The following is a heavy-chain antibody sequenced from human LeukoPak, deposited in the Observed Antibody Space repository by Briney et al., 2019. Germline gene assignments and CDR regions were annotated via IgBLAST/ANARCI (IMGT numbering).Heavy chain of an antibody. CDR3: ARDVAEYSSSPYWFDP. J-gene: IGHJ5*02. CDR1: GGTFSSYA. V-gene: IGHV1-69*04. CDR2: IIPILGIA. Sequence: SVKVSCKASGGTFSSYAISWVRQAPGQGLEWMGRIIPILGIANYAQKFQGRVTITADKSTSTAYMELSSLRSEDTAVYYCARDVAEYSSSPYWFDPWGQGTLVTVSS. D-gene: IGHD6-6*01.